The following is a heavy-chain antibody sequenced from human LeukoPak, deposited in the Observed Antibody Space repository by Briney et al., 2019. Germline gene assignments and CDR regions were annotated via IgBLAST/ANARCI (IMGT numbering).Heavy chain of an antibody. J-gene: IGHJ4*02. V-gene: IGHV3-66*01. CDR1: GFTVSSNY. D-gene: IGHD6-13*01. Sequence: GGSLRLSCAASGFTVSSNYMSWVRQAPGKGLEWVSVIYSGGSTYYADSVRGRFTISRDNSKNTLYLQMNSLRAEDTAVYYCARIISSWVYFDYWGQGTLVTVSS. CDR3: ARIISSWVYFDY. CDR2: IYSGGST.